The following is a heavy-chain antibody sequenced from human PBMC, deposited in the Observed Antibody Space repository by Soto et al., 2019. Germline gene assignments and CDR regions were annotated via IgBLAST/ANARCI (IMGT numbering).Heavy chain of an antibody. CDR1: GYTFTSYY. CDR2: INPSGGST. CDR3: ARDQRGYYDSSGLLDY. D-gene: IGHD3-22*01. V-gene: IGHV1-46*01. Sequence: ASVQVSCKASGYTFTSYYMHWVRQAPGQGLEWMGIINPSGGSTSYAQKFQGRVTMTRDTSTSTVYMELSSLRSEDTAVYYCARDQRGYYDSSGLLDYWGQGTLVTVSS. J-gene: IGHJ4*02.